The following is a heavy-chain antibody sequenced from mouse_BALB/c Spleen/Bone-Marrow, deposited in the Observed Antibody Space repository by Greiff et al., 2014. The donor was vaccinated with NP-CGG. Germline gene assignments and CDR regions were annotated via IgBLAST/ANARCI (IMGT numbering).Heavy chain of an antibody. CDR1: GYSFTSYY. CDR3: APLSRYFDV. J-gene: IGHJ1*01. CDR2: IDPFNGGT. Sequence: VQLKESGPELMKPGASVKISCKASGYSFTSYYMHWVKQSHGKSLEWIGYIDPFNGGTSYNQEFKGKATLTVDKSSSTAYMHLSNLTSEDSAVYYCAPLSRYFDVWGAGTTVTVSS. V-gene: IGHV1-28*01. D-gene: IGHD6-2*01.